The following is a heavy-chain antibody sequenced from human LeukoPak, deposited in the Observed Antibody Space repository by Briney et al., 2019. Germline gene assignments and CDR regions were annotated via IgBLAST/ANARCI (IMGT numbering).Heavy chain of an antibody. J-gene: IGHJ4*02. D-gene: IGHD2-15*01. CDR2: IIPIFGTA. V-gene: IGHV1-69*05. Sequence: SVKVSCKASGGTFGSYAISWVRQAPGQGLEWMGRIIPIFGTANYAQKFQGRVTITTDESTSTAYMELSSLRSEDTAVYYCARDPGGYCSGGSCFVPYYFDYWGQGTLVTVSS. CDR3: ARDPGGYCSGGSCFVPYYFDY. CDR1: GGTFGSYA.